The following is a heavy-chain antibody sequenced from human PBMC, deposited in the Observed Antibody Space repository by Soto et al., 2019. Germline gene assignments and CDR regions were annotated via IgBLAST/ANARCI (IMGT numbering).Heavy chain of an antibody. CDR1: GFSLSTSGLG. Sequence: QITLKESGPTLVRPTQTLTLTCTFSGFSLSTSGLGVGWIRQPPGKALEWLALIYWNDDKRYSPSLKARLTITKDTSTNQVVLTMTNMDPVDTATYYCAHRPSGWYVFDYWGQGTLVTVSS. CDR2: IYWNDDK. J-gene: IGHJ4*02. CDR3: AHRPSGWYVFDY. D-gene: IGHD6-19*01. V-gene: IGHV2-5*01.